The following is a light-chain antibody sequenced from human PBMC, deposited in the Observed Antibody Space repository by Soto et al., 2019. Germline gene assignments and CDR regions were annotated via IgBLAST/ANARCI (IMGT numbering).Light chain of an antibody. CDR3: QHHNSYSQT. CDR1: QSIRYY. Sequence: DIQLTQSPPTLSASVGDRVTITCRASQSIRYYLAWYQQMPGKAPKLLIYGASSLQSGVPSRFSGSGSGTELPLTISSLQPDDFATYFCQHHNSYSQTFGQGTKVEIK. V-gene: IGKV1-5*01. J-gene: IGKJ1*01. CDR2: GAS.